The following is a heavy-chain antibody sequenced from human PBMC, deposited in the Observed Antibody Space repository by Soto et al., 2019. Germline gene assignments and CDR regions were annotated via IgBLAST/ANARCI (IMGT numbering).Heavy chain of an antibody. J-gene: IGHJ3*02. D-gene: IGHD6-19*01. V-gene: IGHV3-33*01. CDR2: IWYDGSNK. Sequence: QVQLVESGGGVVQPGRSLRLSCAASGFSFSSYDMHWVRQAPGKGREWVAVIWYDGSNKDYADSVKGRFTISRDNFKNTLYLQMNSLRAEDTAVYYCARDRGSSGTGAFDIWGQGTMVTVSS. CDR1: GFSFSSYD. CDR3: ARDRGSSGTGAFDI.